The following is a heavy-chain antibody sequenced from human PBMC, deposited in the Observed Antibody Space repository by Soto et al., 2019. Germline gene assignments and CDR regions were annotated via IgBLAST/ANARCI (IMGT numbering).Heavy chain of an antibody. D-gene: IGHD3-10*01. Sequence: PSETLSLTCTVSGGSISSYYWSWIRQPPGKGLEWIGYIYYSGSTNYNPSLKSRVTISVDTSKNQLSLKLSSVTAADTAVYYCARWALWFGELSDYYGMDVWGQGTTVTVSS. J-gene: IGHJ6*02. V-gene: IGHV4-59*01. CDR1: GGSISSYY. CDR2: IYYSGST. CDR3: ARWALWFGELSDYYGMDV.